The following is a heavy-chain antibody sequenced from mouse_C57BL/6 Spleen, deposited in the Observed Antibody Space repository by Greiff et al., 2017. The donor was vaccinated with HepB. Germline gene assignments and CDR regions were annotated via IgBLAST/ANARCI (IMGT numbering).Heavy chain of an antibody. J-gene: IGHJ2*01. Sequence: EVQLQQSGAELVRPGASVKLSCTASGFNIKDDYMHWVKQRPEQGLEWIGWIDPENGDTEYASKFQGKATITADTSSNTAYLQLSSLTSEDTAVYYCTTVTGTRAFDYWGQCTTLTVSS. CDR1: GFNIKDDY. V-gene: IGHV14-4*01. CDR3: TTVTGTRAFDY. CDR2: IDPENGDT. D-gene: IGHD4-1*01.